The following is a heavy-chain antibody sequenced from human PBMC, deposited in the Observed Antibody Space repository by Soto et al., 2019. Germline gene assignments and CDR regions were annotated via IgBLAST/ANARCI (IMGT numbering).Heavy chain of an antibody. CDR1: GFSFSSYA. V-gene: IGHV3-30-3*01. CDR3: ARDQAYANLDY. J-gene: IGHJ4*01. D-gene: IGHD4-17*01. Sequence: GGSLRLSCAASGFSFSSYAMHWVRQAPGKGLEWVAVISYDGSNKYYADSVKGRFTISRDNSKNTLYLQMNSLRAEDTAVYYFARDQAYANLDYWGQGTLVTVSS. CDR2: ISYDGSNK.